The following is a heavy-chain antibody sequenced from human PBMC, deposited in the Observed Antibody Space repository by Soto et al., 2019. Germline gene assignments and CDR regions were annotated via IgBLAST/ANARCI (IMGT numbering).Heavy chain of an antibody. D-gene: IGHD1-26*01. Sequence: SETLSLTCTVSGGSISSYYWSWIRQPPGKGLEWIGYIYYSGSTNYNPSLKSRVTISVDTSKNQFSLKLSSVTAADTAVYYCARQKSGSPGNFDYWGQGTLVTVSS. CDR3: ARQKSGSPGNFDY. J-gene: IGHJ4*02. CDR1: GGSISSYY. V-gene: IGHV4-59*08. CDR2: IYYSGST.